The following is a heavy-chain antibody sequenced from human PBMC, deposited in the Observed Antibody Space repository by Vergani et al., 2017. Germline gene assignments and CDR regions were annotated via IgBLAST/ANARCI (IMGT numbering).Heavy chain of an antibody. CDR2: IYHSGST. V-gene: IGHV4-38-2*02. D-gene: IGHD3-22*01. CDR1: FDSIRNLY. CDR3: ARLYYYDSSGYLDY. J-gene: IGHJ4*02. Sequence: QVQLQESGPGLVKSSETLSLTCSVSFDSIRNLYCNWIRQPPGKGLEWIGSIYHSGSTYYNPSLKSRVTISVDTSKNQFSLKLSSVTAADTAVYYCARLYYYDSSGYLDYWGQGTLVTVSS.